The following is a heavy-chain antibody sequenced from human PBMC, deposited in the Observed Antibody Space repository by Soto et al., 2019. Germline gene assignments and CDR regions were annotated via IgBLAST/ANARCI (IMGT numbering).Heavy chain of an antibody. J-gene: IGHJ6*02. CDR2: ISSSSSYI. V-gene: IGHV3-21*01. D-gene: IGHD5-12*01. CDR1: GFTFSSYS. Sequence: EVQLVESGGGLVKPGGSLRLSCAASGFTFSSYSMNWVRQAPGKGLEWVSSISSSSSYIYYADSVKGRFTISRDNAKNSQYLQMTSQRAEDTAVYYCARSYSGYDHPYGMDVWGQGTTVTVS. CDR3: ARSYSGYDHPYGMDV.